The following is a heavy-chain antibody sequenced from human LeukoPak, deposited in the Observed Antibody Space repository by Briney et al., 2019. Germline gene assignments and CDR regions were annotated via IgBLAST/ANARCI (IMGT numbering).Heavy chain of an antibody. Sequence: GGSLRLSCSASGFTVSSNYMSWVRQAPGKGLEWVSVIYSGGGTYYADSVKGRFTISRDNSKNTLYLQMNSLRAEDTAVYYCARGSYYYDSSGHDALDYWGQGTLVTVSS. J-gene: IGHJ4*02. CDR2: IYSGGGT. CDR1: GFTVSSNY. D-gene: IGHD3-22*01. V-gene: IGHV3-66*01. CDR3: ARGSYYYDSSGHDALDY.